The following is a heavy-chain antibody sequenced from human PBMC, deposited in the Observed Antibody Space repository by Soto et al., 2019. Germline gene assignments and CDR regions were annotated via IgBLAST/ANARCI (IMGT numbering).Heavy chain of an antibody. D-gene: IGHD2-2*03. V-gene: IGHV3-30*18. CDR2: ISFDGSNK. CDR1: GFSFESNG. J-gene: IGHJ6*02. CDR3: VKRLYDTLLDGYYHYNGLDV. Sequence: QAQLVESGGGVVQPGGSLRLSCAASGFSFESNGMYWVRRAPGKGLEWVAGISFDGSNKHYRDSVRGRFAIFRDNSKKTLSLQMNSLKLDDTATYYCVKRLYDTLLDGYYHYNGLDVWGQGTTVTVSS.